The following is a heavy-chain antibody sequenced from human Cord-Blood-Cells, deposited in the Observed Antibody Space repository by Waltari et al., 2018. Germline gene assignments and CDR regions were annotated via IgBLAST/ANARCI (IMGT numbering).Heavy chain of an antibody. CDR1: GLTFSSLA. CDR3: AKVRGGSYYAFDI. D-gene: IGHD1-26*01. V-gene: IGHV3-23*01. CDR2: ISVSGGST. J-gene: IGHJ3*02. Sequence: EVQLLESGGGLVQPGGSLRLCCAASGLTFSSLAMRLVRQAPGKGLVWVSAISVSGGSTYYADSVKGRFTISRDNSKNTLYLQMNSLRAEDTAVYYCAKVRGGSYYAFDIWGQGTMVTVSS.